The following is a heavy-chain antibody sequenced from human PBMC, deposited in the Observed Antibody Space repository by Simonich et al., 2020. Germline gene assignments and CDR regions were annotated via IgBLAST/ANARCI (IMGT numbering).Heavy chain of an antibody. Sequence: QVQLVQSGAEVKKPGASVKVSCKASGYTFTGYYMHWVRQAPGQGLEWMGRIKPNSGGTNYSQKFQGRVTMTRDTSISTAYMELSRLRSDDTAVYYCARDLLTGDYSIRYFDLWGRGTLVTVSS. CDR2: IKPNSGGT. V-gene: IGHV1-2*06. D-gene: IGHD7-27*01. CDR1: GYTFTGYY. J-gene: IGHJ2*01. CDR3: ARDLLTGDYSIRYFDL.